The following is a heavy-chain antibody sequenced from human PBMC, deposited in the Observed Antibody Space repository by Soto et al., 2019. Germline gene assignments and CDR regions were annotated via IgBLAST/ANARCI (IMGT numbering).Heavy chain of an antibody. V-gene: IGHV1-18*01. Sequence: QVQLVQSGAEVKKPGASVKVSCKASGYTFTSYGISWVRQAPGQGLEWMGWISAYNGNTNYAQKLQGRVTMTTEPSTGAAYMEPRSLRSAATAVYNWARDWAAAGPFDYWGQGTLVTVSS. CDR2: ISAYNGNT. CDR3: ARDWAAAGPFDY. CDR1: GYTFTSYG. J-gene: IGHJ4*02. D-gene: IGHD6-13*01.